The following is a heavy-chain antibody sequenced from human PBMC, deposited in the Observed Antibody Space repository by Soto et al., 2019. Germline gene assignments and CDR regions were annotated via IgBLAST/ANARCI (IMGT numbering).Heavy chain of an antibody. Sequence: QVQLVQSGAEVKKPGSSVKVSCKASGGTFSSYAISWVRQAPGQGLEWMGGIIPIFGTANYAQKFQGRVTITADESPSTAYMELSSLRSEDTAVYYCARERLTGTTTFYSYYGMDVWGQGTTVTVSS. CDR3: ARERLTGTTTFYSYYGMDV. CDR1: GGTFSSYA. CDR2: IIPIFGTA. D-gene: IGHD1-7*01. V-gene: IGHV1-69*01. J-gene: IGHJ6*02.